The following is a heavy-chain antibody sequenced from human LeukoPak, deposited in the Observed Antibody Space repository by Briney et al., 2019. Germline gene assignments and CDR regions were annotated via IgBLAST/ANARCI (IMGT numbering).Heavy chain of an antibody. CDR1: GGSISNSIYY. D-gene: IGHD3-9*01. J-gene: IGHJ4*02. V-gene: IGHV4-39*01. CDR3: ARHDWRF. Sequence: PSETLSLTCAVSGGSISNSIYYWAWLRQPPGKGLEWIGSIYSSGSTYYNPSLKRRVTISVDTSKNHFSLKLSSVTAADTAVYYCARHDWRFWGQGTLVTVSS. CDR2: IYSSGST.